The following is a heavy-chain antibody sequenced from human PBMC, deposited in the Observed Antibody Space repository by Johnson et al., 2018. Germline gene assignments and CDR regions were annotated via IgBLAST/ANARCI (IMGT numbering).Heavy chain of an antibody. CDR1: GFTFSSYG. CDR2: IWYDGSNK. J-gene: IGHJ6*02. V-gene: IGHV3-33*01. Sequence: QVQLVQSGGGVVQPGRSLRLSCAASGFTFSSYGMHWVRQAPGKGLEWVAVIWYDGSNKYYADSVKGRFTISRDNSKNTLYLQMNSLRDEDTAVYYCARTPRFLEWLFGGMDVWGQGTTVTVSS. CDR3: ARTPRFLEWLFGGMDV. D-gene: IGHD3-3*01.